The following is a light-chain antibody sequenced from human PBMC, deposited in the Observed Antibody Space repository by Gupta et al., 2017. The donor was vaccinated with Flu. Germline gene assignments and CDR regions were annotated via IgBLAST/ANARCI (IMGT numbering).Light chain of an antibody. J-gene: IGLJ3*02. CDR3: QVGDDSGDHGV. CDR1: DIGRKT. CDR2: DDS. V-gene: IGLV3-21*02. Sequence: SYVLTQPPSVSVAQGQTARLTCGGDDIGRKTVHWYQQKPGKAPTVVVYDDSDRPSGLPARFAGSTSVNTATLTTTRVEAGDGADYCCQVGDDSGDHGVFGGGTKLTVL.